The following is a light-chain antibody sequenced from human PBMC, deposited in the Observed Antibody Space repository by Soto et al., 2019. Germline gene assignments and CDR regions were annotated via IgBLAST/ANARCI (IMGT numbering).Light chain of an antibody. CDR1: ETINGW. V-gene: IGKV1-5*03. Sequence: DIQMTKSPSTLSASVGDRVIITCRASETINGWLAWYQQKPGKAPKLLINKASILESGVPSRFSGSASGTEFTLTISSLQADDFATYYCQQYKTYSSSTFGQGTKLDI. J-gene: IGKJ2*01. CDR3: QQYKTYSSST. CDR2: KAS.